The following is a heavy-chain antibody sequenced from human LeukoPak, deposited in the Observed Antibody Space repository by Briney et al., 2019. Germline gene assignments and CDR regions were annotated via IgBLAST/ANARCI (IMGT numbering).Heavy chain of an antibody. CDR3: VKDCSSGSYFDY. J-gene: IGHJ4*02. V-gene: IGHV3-64D*06. CDR1: GFTFSRYA. CDR2: ISSNGGST. Sequence: GRSLRLSCSASGFTFSRYAMHWVRQAPGKGLEYVSAISSNGGSTYYADSVKGRFTISRDNSRNTLHLQMSSLRVEDTAVYYCVKDCSSGSYFDYWGQGTLVTVSS. D-gene: IGHD3-10*01.